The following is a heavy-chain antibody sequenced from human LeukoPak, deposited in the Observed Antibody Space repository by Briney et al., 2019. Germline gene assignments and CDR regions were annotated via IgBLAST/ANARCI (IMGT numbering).Heavy chain of an antibody. CDR3: ARVHYDILTDYSYFDY. D-gene: IGHD3-9*01. Sequence: GASVKVSCKASGYTFTSYGISWVRQAPGQGLEWMGWISAYNDNTNYAQKLQGRVTMTTDTSTSTAYMELRSLRSDDTAVYYCARVHYDILTDYSYFDYWGQGTLVTVSS. CDR1: GYTFTSYG. V-gene: IGHV1-18*01. J-gene: IGHJ4*02. CDR2: ISAYNDNT.